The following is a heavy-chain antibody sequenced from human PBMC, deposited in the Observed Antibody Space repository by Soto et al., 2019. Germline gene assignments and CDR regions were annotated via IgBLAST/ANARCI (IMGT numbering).Heavy chain of an antibody. CDR1: GASVSHGY. CDR3: ARSYYDSTGFAVDP. D-gene: IGHD3-22*01. V-gene: IGHV4-59*02. J-gene: IGHJ5*02. Sequence: QMKLQASGPGLVKPSETLSLTCNVSGASVSHGYWSWIRQPPGKGLEWIGFMYFGGSFNYNPSLPSRATISVETSKNQFSMKLTSVTASDPAVYYCARSYYDSTGFAVDPWGQGTLVTVSS. CDR2: MYFGGSF.